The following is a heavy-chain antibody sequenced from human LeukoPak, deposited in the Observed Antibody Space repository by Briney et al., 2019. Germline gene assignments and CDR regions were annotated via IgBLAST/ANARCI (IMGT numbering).Heavy chain of an antibody. CDR2: ISAYNGNT. J-gene: IGHJ3*02. Sequence: ASVKVSCKASGYTFTSYGISWVRQAPGQGLEWMGWISAYNGNTNYAQKLQGRVTMTTDTSTSTAYMELRSLGSDDTAVYYCAREGLVKGINAFDIWGQGTMVTVSS. CDR1: GYTFTSYG. D-gene: IGHD6-19*01. V-gene: IGHV1-18*01. CDR3: AREGLVKGINAFDI.